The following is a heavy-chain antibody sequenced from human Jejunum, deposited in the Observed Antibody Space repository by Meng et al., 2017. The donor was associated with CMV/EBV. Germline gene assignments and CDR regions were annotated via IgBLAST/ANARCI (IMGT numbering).Heavy chain of an antibody. J-gene: IGHJ4*02. D-gene: IGHD6-19*01. Sequence: QVRLQESGPGLVKPSETLSLTCTISGVAISHYYWTWIRQSPGKGLEWIGYVYSSGSTNYNPSLKSRITISLDASKNQFSLSLTSVTAADTAVYYCARSSGWMLDYWGQGTLVTVSS. CDR1: GVAISHYY. CDR2: VYSSGST. CDR3: ARSSGWMLDY. V-gene: IGHV4-59*01.